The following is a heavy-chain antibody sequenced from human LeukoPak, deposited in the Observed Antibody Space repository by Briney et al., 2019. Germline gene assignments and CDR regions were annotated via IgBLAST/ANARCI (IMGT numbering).Heavy chain of an antibody. Sequence: SVKVSCQASRCTLTSSAMQWVRQARGQRLEWIGWIVVGSGNTNYAQKLQERVTITRDMSTSTAYMELSSLRSEDTAVYYCAAAYPLPGTTGDAFDIWGQGTMVTVSS. CDR2: IVVGSGNT. V-gene: IGHV1-58*02. J-gene: IGHJ3*02. CDR3: AAAYPLPGTTGDAFDI. CDR1: RCTLTSSA. D-gene: IGHD1-1*01.